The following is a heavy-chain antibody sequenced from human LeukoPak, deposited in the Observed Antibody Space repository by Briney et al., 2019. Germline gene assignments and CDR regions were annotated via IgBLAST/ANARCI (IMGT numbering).Heavy chain of an antibody. CDR3: TTQQLASPLGY. V-gene: IGHV3-15*01. CDR1: GLTFSNAW. D-gene: IGHD6-13*01. CDR2: IKSKTDGGTT. J-gene: IGHJ4*02. Sequence: PGGSLRLSCAASGLTFSNAWMSWVRQAPGKGLEWVGRIKSKTDGGTTDYAAPVKGRFTISRDDSKNTLYLQMNSLKTEDTAVYYCTTQQLASPLGYWGQGTLVTVSS.